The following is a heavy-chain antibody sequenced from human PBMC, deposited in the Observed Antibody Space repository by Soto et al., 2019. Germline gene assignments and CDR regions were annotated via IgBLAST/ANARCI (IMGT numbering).Heavy chain of an antibody. CDR1: GYSFSSYG. D-gene: IGHD1-26*01. V-gene: IGHV1-18*01. Sequence: QAQLVQSGSEVKKPGASVKVSCKASGYSFSSYGIVWVRQAPGQGLEWMGWIRPYNGDTNSAQKIQGRVTLTTDISTSTASMELRSLRYDDTAVYFCARRAEDHYFYYMGVWGKGTTVTVSS. CDR3: ARRAEDHYFYYMGV. J-gene: IGHJ6*03. CDR2: IRPYNGDT.